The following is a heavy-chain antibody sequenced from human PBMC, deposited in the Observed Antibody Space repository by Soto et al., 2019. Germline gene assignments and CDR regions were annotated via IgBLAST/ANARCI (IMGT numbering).Heavy chain of an antibody. D-gene: IGHD3-3*01. Sequence: APVKVSCKASGYTFTSYGISWVRQAPGQGLEWMGWISAYNGNTNYAQKLQGRVTMTTDTSTSTAYMELRSLRSDDTAVYYCARTYYDFWSGYYTVYWYFDLWGRGTLLTVSS. V-gene: IGHV1-18*01. CDR2: ISAYNGNT. CDR1: GYTFTSYG. J-gene: IGHJ2*01. CDR3: ARTYYDFWSGYYTVYWYFDL.